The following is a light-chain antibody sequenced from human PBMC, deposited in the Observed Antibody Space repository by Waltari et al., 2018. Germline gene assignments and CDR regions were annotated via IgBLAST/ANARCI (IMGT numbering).Light chain of an antibody. CDR2: WAS. Sequence: DIVLTQYPDSLAVPLGERATINCKSSQSVLYSSNNKNYLAWYQQKPGQPAKLLIYWASTRESVVPDRFSGSGSGTEFTLTISSLQAEDVAVYYCQQYYSIPPTFGQVTKVEIK. J-gene: IGKJ1*01. CDR3: QQYYSIPPT. CDR1: QSVLYSSNNKNY. V-gene: IGKV4-1*01.